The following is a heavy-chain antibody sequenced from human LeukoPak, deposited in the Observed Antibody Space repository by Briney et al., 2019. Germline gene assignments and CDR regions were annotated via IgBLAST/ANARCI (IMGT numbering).Heavy chain of an antibody. CDR3: AKEHGIVGAHASGVQSEDNY. J-gene: IGHJ4*02. V-gene: IGHV3-30*02. D-gene: IGHD1-26*01. Sequence: GGSLRLSCAASGFTFSSYGMHWVRQAPGKGLEWVAFIRYDGSNKYYADSVKGRFTISRDNSKNTLYLQMNSLRAEDTAVYYCAKEHGIVGAHASGVQSEDNYWGQGTLVTVSS. CDR1: GFTFSSYG. CDR2: IRYDGSNK.